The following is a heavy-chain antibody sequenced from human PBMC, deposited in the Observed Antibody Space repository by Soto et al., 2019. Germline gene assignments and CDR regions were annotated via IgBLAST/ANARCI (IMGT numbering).Heavy chain of an antibody. V-gene: IGHV1-69*01. CDR2: IIPVFQTA. Sequence: QVQLVQSGAEVKKPGSSVKVSCKASGGIFSSYPISWVRQAPGQGLEWMGGIIPVFQTAYYTQRFQGRVTTTADESTNRGYMELSSRRSEDTAIYYCARGGRCYASFNEFWGQGTLVTVSS. D-gene: IGHD3-16*01. CDR1: GGIFSSYP. J-gene: IGHJ4*02. CDR3: ARGGRCYASFNEF.